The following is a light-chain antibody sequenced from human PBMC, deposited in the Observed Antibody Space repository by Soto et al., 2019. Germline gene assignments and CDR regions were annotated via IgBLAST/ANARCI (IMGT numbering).Light chain of an antibody. V-gene: IGLV1-44*01. Sequence: QTVVTQSPSASGTPGQRVTISCSGSTSNIGSNTVNWYQQLPGTAPKLLIYSNNRRPSGVPDRFSASKSGTSASLAISGLQSEDEADYYCAAWDDSLTGFYVFGTGTKVTVL. J-gene: IGLJ1*01. CDR3: AAWDDSLTGFYV. CDR2: SNN. CDR1: TSNIGSNT.